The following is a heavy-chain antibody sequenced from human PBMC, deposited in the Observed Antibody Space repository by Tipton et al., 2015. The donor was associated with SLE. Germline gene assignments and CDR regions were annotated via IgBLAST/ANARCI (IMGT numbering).Heavy chain of an antibody. V-gene: IGHV4-4*07. CDR3: ARTDGGGATFFDH. D-gene: IGHD3-16*01. Sequence: TLSLTCTVSGVSISSSYWSWIRQPAGKGLEWIGRVHSSGRTHYSPSLSSRVTVSVDTSKKQFSLKVTSVIAADTAVYYCARTDGGGATFFDHWGQGTLVTVSS. CDR2: VHSSGRT. CDR1: GVSISSSY. J-gene: IGHJ4*02.